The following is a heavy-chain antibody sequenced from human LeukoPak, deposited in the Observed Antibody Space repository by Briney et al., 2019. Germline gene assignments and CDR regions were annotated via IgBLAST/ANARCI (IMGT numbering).Heavy chain of an antibody. J-gene: IGHJ4*02. CDR3: ARDGNSYGPDFDY. CDR1: GGSISSYH. Sequence: PSETLSLTCTVSGGSISSYHWSWIRQPAGKGLEWIGHININEGPKYHPSLRSRVTMSADTSRNQYSPKLSSVTAADTAVYYCARDGNSYGPDFDYWGQGTLVTVSS. CDR2: ININEGP. V-gene: IGHV4-4*07. D-gene: IGHD5-18*01.